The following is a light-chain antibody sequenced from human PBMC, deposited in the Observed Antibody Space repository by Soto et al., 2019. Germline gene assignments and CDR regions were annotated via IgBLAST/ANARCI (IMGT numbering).Light chain of an antibody. CDR3: QHFYTYSPWT. V-gene: IGKV1-5*01. CDR1: QSISDY. J-gene: IGKJ1*01. Sequence: DLQMPQSPSTLSASIGHRVIITSRASQSISDYLAWYQQKPGKAPKLLIYDASNLESGVPSTFSGSGSGTEFTLTISSLQPDDFATYYCQHFYTYSPWTFGQGTKVDIK. CDR2: DAS.